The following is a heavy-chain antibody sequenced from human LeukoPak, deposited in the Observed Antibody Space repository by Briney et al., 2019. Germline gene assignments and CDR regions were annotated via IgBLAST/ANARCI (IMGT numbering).Heavy chain of an antibody. CDR2: INPSGGST. CDR3: AIPTVRGVIIYGMDV. J-gene: IGHJ6*02. Sequence: GASVKVSCKASGYTFTSYYMHWVRQAPGQGLEWMGIINPSGGSTSYAQKFQGRVTMTRDTSISTAYMELSRLRSDDTAVYYCAIPTVRGVIIYGMDVWGQGTTVTVSS. CDR1: GYTFTSYY. V-gene: IGHV1-46*01. D-gene: IGHD3-10*01.